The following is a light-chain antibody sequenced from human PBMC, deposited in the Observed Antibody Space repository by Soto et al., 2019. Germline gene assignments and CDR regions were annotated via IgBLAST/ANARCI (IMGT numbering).Light chain of an antibody. J-gene: IGKJ4*01. CDR2: GAS. CDR1: QSVSSSY. CDR3: QQYGSLIT. V-gene: IGKV3-20*01. Sequence: ESVLTQSPGTLSLSPGERATLSCRSSQSVSSSYLAWYQRKPGQAPRLLIHGASTRAAGISDRFSGSGSGTDFTLTISRLEPEDFAVYYCQQYGSLITFGGGTKVDI.